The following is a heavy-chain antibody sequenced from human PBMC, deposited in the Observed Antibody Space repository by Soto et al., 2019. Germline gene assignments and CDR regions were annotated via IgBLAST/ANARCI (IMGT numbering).Heavy chain of an antibody. Sequence: GGSLRLSCASSGFTFDSYWMTWVRQAPGKGLEWVAHIKQDGGQTYYVDSVKGRFTISRDNAKTSLYLQMNSLRAEDTSVYFCARGGNGYENWPPYYYYGMDVWGQGTTVTVSS. CDR2: IKQDGGQT. CDR1: GFTFDSYW. V-gene: IGHV3-7*01. D-gene: IGHD5-12*01. J-gene: IGHJ6*02. CDR3: ARGGNGYENWPPYYYYGMDV.